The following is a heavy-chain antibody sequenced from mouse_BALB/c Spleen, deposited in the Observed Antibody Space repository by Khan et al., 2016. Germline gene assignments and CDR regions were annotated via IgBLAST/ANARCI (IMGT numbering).Heavy chain of an antibody. J-gene: IGHJ4*01. CDR1: GYTFTSYW. CDR2: INPSTGYT. V-gene: IGHV1-7*01. Sequence: QVQLQQSGGELAKPGASVKMSCKASGYTFTSYWMHWVQQRPGQGLEWIGYINPSTGYTEYNQTFKDKATLTADKSSSTAYMQLSSLTSEDSAVYYCARWGYGNYLYCAIDYWGQGTTVTVSS. D-gene: IGHD2-1*01. CDR3: ARWGYGNYLYCAIDY.